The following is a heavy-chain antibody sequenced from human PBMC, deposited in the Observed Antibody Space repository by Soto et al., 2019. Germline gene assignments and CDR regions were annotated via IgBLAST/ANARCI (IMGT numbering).Heavy chain of an antibody. CDR3: ARESAMTTVTTAVAFDV. V-gene: IGHV3-11*01. CDR1: GFTFSDYY. J-gene: IGHJ3*01. D-gene: IGHD4-4*01. CDR2: ISFNGGTI. Sequence: TGGSLTLSCAASGFTFSDYYMSWIRQAPGKGLEWVSYISFNGGTIYYADSVKGRFTISRDNVKNSLYLQMNSLRAEDTAVYYCARESAMTTVTTAVAFDVWGQGTLVTVSS.